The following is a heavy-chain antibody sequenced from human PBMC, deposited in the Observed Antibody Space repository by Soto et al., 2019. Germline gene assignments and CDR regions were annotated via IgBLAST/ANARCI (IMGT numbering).Heavy chain of an antibody. Sequence: SETLSLTCTVSGGSISSGGYYWSWIRQHPGKGLEWIGYIYYSGSTYYNPSLKSRVTISVDTSKNQFSLKLSSVTAADTAVYYCARDNSERKSWWFDPWGQGTLVTVSS. V-gene: IGHV4-31*03. D-gene: IGHD1-26*01. CDR1: GGSISSGGYY. CDR3: ARDNSERKSWWFDP. CDR2: IYYSGST. J-gene: IGHJ5*02.